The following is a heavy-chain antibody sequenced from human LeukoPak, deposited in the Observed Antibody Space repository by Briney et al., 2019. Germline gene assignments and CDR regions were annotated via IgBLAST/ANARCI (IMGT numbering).Heavy chain of an antibody. CDR2: ISTTSSHI. Sequence: KPGGSLRLSCAASGFTFSTYSMNWVRQAPGKGLEWVSSISTTSSHIYYADSTKGRFTISRDNAKDSLYLQVNSLRAEDTAVYYCARGSMIVQRRDVFDIWGQGTMVTVSS. CDR3: ARGSMIVQRRDVFDI. D-gene: IGHD3-22*01. V-gene: IGHV3-21*01. CDR1: GFTFSTYS. J-gene: IGHJ3*02.